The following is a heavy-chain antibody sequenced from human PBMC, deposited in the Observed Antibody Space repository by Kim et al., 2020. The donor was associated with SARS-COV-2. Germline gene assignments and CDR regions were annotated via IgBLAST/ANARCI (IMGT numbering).Heavy chain of an antibody. V-gene: IGHV3-23*01. CDR2: ISGGGDRT. Sequence: GGSLRLSCEVSGFTFGTYAMSWVRQAPGKGLECVSSISGGGDRTSYADSVRGRFTISRDNTKNMLYLQMNSLRAGDTAVYYCAMSLVGRCDYWGQGTLVTVFS. J-gene: IGHJ4*02. CDR3: AMSLVGRCDY. CDR1: GFTFGTYA. D-gene: IGHD3-16*02.